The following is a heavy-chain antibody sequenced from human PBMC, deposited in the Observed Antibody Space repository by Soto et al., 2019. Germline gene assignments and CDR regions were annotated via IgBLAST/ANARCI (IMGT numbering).Heavy chain of an antibody. V-gene: IGHV1-69*01. D-gene: IGHD2-15*01. CDR1: GGTFNTIA. CDR2: IIPIFGAG. Sequence: QVQLEQSGAEMKKPGSSVKVSCKISGGTFNTIALSWVRQAPGQGIEWMGGIIPIFGAGNYAEKFRDRVTITADESSSTMTMELTSLRSADTAVYYWARGAPEGYTDGYGALHFWGQGPMAIVSS. CDR3: ARGAPEGYTDGYGALHF. J-gene: IGHJ3*01.